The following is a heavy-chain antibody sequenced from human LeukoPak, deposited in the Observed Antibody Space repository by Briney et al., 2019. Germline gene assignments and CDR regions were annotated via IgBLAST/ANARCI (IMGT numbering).Heavy chain of an antibody. J-gene: IGHJ6*03. CDR1: GGSFSDYY. CDR2: INHSGST. CDR3: ARHVLVRGSGSYSYYYYYYYMDV. D-gene: IGHD3-10*01. Sequence: SETLSLTCAVYGGSFSDYYWSWIRQPPGKGLEWIGEINHSGSTNYTPSLKSRVAISVDTSKNQFSLKLSSVTAADTAIYYCARHVLVRGSGSYSYYYYYYYMDVWGKGTTVTISS. V-gene: IGHV4-34*01.